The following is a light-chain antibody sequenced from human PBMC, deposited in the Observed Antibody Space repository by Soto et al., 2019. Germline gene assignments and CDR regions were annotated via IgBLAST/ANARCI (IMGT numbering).Light chain of an antibody. CDR2: GAS. J-gene: IGKJ1*01. CDR1: QSVNSN. CDR3: QQYNNWPRT. Sequence: EIVMTQSPATLSVSPGDRATLSCRASQSVNSNLAWYKQQPGQAPRLLIYGASTRATGIPARFSGSGSGTECTLTISSLQSEDFAVDDCQQYNNWPRTFGQGTKVEIK. V-gene: IGKV3-15*01.